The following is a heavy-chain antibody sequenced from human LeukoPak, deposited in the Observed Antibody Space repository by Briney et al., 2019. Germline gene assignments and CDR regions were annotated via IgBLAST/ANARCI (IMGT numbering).Heavy chain of an antibody. Sequence: SETLSLTCAVSGGSISTSNWWNWVRQPPGKGLQWIGEIYHSGSTNYNPSLKSRVTISLDKSKNLFSLRLTSVTAADTAVYYCVKAAVAVDYWGQGTLVTVSS. CDR2: IYHSGST. CDR3: VKAAVAVDY. CDR1: GGSISTSNW. J-gene: IGHJ4*02. D-gene: IGHD6-19*01. V-gene: IGHV4-4*02.